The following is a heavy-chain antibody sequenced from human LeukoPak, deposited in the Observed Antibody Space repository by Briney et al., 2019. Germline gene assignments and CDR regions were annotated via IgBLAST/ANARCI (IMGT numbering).Heavy chain of an antibody. CDR2: IYTSGST. CDR3: ARNGVNSGYTAFDC. Sequence: SESLSLTCTVSGGSISSYYWSWIRQPAGKGLEWIGRIYTSGSTNYNPSLKSRVTMSVDTSKNQFSLKLNSVTAADTAVYYCARNGVNSGYTAFDCWGQGTLVTVSS. V-gene: IGHV4-4*07. J-gene: IGHJ4*02. CDR1: GGSISSYY. D-gene: IGHD3-22*01.